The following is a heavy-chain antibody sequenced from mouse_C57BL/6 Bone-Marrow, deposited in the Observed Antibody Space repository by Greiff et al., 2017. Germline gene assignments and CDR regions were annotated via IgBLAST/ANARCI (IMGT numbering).Heavy chain of an antibody. J-gene: IGHJ3*01. Sequence: QVQLQQSGAELVRPGTSVKLSCKASGYTFTSYWMHWVKQRPGQGLEWIGVIDPSDSYTNYNQKFKGKATLTVDTSSSTAYMQLSSLTSEDSAVXYCAREVFITTVVAPRFAYWGQGTLVTVSA. CDR3: AREVFITTVVAPRFAY. V-gene: IGHV1-59*01. D-gene: IGHD1-1*01. CDR1: GYTFTSYW. CDR2: IDPSDSYT.